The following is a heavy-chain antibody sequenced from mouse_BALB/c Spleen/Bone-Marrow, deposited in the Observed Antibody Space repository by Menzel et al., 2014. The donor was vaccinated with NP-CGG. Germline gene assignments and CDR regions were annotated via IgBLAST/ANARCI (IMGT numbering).Heavy chain of an antibody. CDR2: FNPNNGGT. CDR3: ARARWYDY. CDR1: GYSFTDYT. D-gene: IGHD1-1*02. V-gene: IGHV1-22*01. Sequence: VQLQQSGPELVKPGSPVKMSCKPSGYSFTDYTIHWVKQSHGKSLEWIGDFNPNNGGTDYNQKFQDKATLTVDKSSRTAFMEFRSLAFEDSAVYYCARARWYDYWGQGTTLTVSS. J-gene: IGHJ2*01.